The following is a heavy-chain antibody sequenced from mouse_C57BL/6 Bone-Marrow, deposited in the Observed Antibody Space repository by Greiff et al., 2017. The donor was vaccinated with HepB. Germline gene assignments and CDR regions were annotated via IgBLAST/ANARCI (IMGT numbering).Heavy chain of an antibody. J-gene: IGHJ1*03. D-gene: IGHD2-5*01. Sequence: VQLQQSGAELVRPGTSVKMSCKASGYTFTNYWIGWAKQRPGHGLEWIGDIYPGGGYTNSNEKFKGKATLTADKSSSTAYMQFSSLTSEDSAIYYCARTYYSNYGYFDVWGTGTTVTVSS. CDR1: GYTFTNYW. CDR2: IYPGGGYT. V-gene: IGHV1-63*01. CDR3: ARTYYSNYGYFDV.